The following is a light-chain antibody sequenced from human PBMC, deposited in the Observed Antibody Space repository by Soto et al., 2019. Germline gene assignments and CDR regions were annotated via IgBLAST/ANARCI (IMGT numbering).Light chain of an antibody. Sequence: DIQMTQSPSSLSASVGDRVTITCQASQDISNYLNWYQQKPGKAPKLLIYDASSLETGVPSRFSRSGSGTDFTFTISSLLPEDVAAYYCQQYDDLRPITFGGGTKVEIK. CDR2: DAS. CDR3: QQYDDLRPIT. CDR1: QDISNY. J-gene: IGKJ4*01. V-gene: IGKV1-33*01.